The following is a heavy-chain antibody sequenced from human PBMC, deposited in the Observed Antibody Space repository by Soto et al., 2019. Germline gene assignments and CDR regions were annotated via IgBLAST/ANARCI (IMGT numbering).Heavy chain of an antibody. CDR2: IIPIFGTA. J-gene: IGHJ5*02. CDR1: GGTFSSYA. Sequence: QVQLVQSGAEVKKPGSSVKVSCKASGGTFSSYAISWVRQAPGQGLEWMGGIIPIFGTANYAQKFQGRVTITADESTSTAYMELSSLRSEDTAVYYCAMDSMGYIVYESRGNWFDPWGQGTLVTVSS. V-gene: IGHV1-69*01. D-gene: IGHD5-12*01. CDR3: AMDSMGYIVYESRGNWFDP.